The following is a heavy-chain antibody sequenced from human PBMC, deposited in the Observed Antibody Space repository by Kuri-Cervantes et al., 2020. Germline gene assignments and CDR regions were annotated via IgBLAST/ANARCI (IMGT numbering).Heavy chain of an antibody. D-gene: IGHD5-18*01. Sequence: ASVKVSCKASGYTFTSYAMHWVRQAPGQRLEWMGWINAGNGNTKYSQKFQGRVTMTRNTSISTAYMELSSLRSDDTAVYYCARDLFPTAMVTGLDYWGQGTLVTVSS. CDR1: GYTFTSYA. V-gene: IGHV1-3*01. CDR3: ARDLFPTAMVTGLDY. CDR2: INAGNGNT. J-gene: IGHJ4*02.